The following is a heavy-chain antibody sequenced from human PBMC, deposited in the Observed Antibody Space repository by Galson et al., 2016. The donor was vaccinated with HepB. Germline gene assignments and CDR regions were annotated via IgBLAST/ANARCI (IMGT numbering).Heavy chain of an antibody. D-gene: IGHD1-7*01. V-gene: IGHV1-46*01. J-gene: IGHJ4*02. CDR3: AREIGGTSYFEY. Sequence: SVKVSCKASGDTLSNHYLHWVRQAPGQGLEWVGVINPSDGTTNCAERFQGRVTMTRDTSTTSFYMELSSLRYEDTAGYFCAREIGGTSYFEYWGQGTLVTVSS. CDR2: INPSDGTT. CDR1: GDTLSNHY.